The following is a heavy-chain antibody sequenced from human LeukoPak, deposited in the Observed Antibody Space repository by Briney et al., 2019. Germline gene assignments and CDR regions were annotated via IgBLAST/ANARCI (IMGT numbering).Heavy chain of an antibody. CDR3: ARSLSPYYDVTSAYWVWGY. D-gene: IGHD3-3*01. Sequence: SETLSLTRGVSGESFSGYYWSWLRQPPGKGLEWIGEINQSGDTNYNPSFESRVTMSVDASKKQFSLKLKSVTAADGAVYYCARSLSPYYDVTSAYWVWGYWGQGTLVIISS. CDR2: INQSGDT. V-gene: IGHV4-34*01. J-gene: IGHJ4*02. CDR1: GESFSGYY.